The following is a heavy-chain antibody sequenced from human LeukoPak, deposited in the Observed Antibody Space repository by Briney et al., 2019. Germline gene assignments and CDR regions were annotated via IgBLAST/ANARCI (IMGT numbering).Heavy chain of an antibody. Sequence: SVKVSCKASGGTFSSYAISWVRQAPGQGLEWMGGIIPIFGTANYAQKFQGRVTITAGESTSTAYMELSSLRSEDTAVYYCARSSEAVRVVVVAAPHELDYWGQGTLVTVSS. CDR3: ARSSEAVRVVVVAAPHELDY. D-gene: IGHD2-15*01. V-gene: IGHV1-69*13. J-gene: IGHJ4*02. CDR2: IIPIFGTA. CDR1: GGTFSSYA.